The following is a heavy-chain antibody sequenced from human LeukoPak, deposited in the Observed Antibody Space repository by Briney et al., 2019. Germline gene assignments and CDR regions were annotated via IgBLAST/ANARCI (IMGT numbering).Heavy chain of an antibody. V-gene: IGHV4-39*07. J-gene: IGHJ5*02. CDR1: GGSISSSSYY. CDR2: IYYSGST. D-gene: IGHD3-3*01. Sequence: YPSETLSLTCTVSGGSISSSSYYWGWIRQPPGKGLEWIGTIYYSGSTYYNPSLKSRVTISADTSKNQFSLKLSSVTAADTAVYYCARDSGGSGYLWFDPWGQGTLVTVSS. CDR3: ARDSGGSGYLWFDP.